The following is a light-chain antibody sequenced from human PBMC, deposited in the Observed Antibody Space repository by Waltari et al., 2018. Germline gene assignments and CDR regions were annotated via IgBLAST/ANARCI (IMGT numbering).Light chain of an antibody. J-gene: IGKJ2*01. CDR1: HGVSVN. CDR2: GAF. Sequence: EIVVTQSPLTLSVSPGERVTLSCRASHGVSVNLAWYQQKPGQAPRLLIFGAFTRATGIPARFSGIGSGTDFTLTISNMQSEDFAVYYCQQYDKWPGSFGQGTKLEIK. CDR3: QQYDKWPGS. V-gene: IGKV3D-15*01.